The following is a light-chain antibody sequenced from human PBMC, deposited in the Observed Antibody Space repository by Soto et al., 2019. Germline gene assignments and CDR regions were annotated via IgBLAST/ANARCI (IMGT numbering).Light chain of an antibody. Sequence: QAVVTQPPSASGTPGQRVTISCSGSSSNIGSKAVNWYQQLPGTAPKVLIYSNNQRPSGVPDRFSGSKSGTSASLAISGLQSEDEADYYCAAWDDSLNGVLFGGGTKLTVL. CDR2: SNN. V-gene: IGLV1-44*01. J-gene: IGLJ2*01. CDR1: SSNIGSKA. CDR3: AAWDDSLNGVL.